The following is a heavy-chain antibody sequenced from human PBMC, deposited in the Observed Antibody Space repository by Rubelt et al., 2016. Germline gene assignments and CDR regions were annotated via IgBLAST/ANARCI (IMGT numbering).Heavy chain of an antibody. D-gene: IGHD2-2*01. CDR3: ARSLTSGWFDLETYRGAIDY. CDR1: GFTFSSYA. J-gene: IGHJ4*02. Sequence: AASGFTFSSYAMSWVRQAPGKGLEWVSAISGSGGSTYYADSVKGRFTISRDNSKNTLYLQMNSLRTEDTAIYYCARSLTSGWFDLETYRGAIDYWGQGALVTVSS. V-gene: IGHV3-23*01. CDR2: ISGSGGST.